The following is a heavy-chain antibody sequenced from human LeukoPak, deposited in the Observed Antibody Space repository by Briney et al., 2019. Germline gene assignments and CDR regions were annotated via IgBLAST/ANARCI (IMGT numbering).Heavy chain of an antibody. CDR1: GGSISSSSYY. Sequence: SATLSLTCTVSGGSISSSSYYWGWIRQPPGKGLEWIGSIYYSGSTYYNPSLKSRVTISVDTSMNQFSLKLSSVTAADTAVFYCARENTGSYREFDYWGQGTLVTVSS. D-gene: IGHD1-26*01. CDR3: ARENTGSYREFDY. J-gene: IGHJ4*02. V-gene: IGHV4-39*07. CDR2: IYYSGST.